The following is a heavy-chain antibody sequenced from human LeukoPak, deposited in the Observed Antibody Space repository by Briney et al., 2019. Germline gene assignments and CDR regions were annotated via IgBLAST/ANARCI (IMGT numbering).Heavy chain of an antibody. CDR3: ASSQLLWFGEPKDDAFDI. Sequence: GGSLRLSCAASGLTVSSNYMSWVRQAPGKGLEWVSDIYSGGSTYYADSVKGRFTISRDNSKNTLYLQMNSLRAEDTAVYYCASSQLLWFGEPKDDAFDIWGQGTMVTVSS. CDR1: GLTVSSNY. V-gene: IGHV3-53*01. J-gene: IGHJ3*02. CDR2: IYSGGST. D-gene: IGHD3-10*01.